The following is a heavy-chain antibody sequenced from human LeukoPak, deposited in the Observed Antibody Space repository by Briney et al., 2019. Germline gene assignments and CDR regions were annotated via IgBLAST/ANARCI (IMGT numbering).Heavy chain of an antibody. J-gene: IGHJ4*02. CDR2: FGRSGSDT. D-gene: IGHD6-13*01. CDR1: GFTFGTSA. V-gene: IGHV3-23*01. Sequence: GGSLRLSCAASGFTFGTSAMSWVRQAPGKGPEWVSTFGRSGSDTYYSDSVKGRFTIFRDNSKNTLYLQMNSLRAEDTAVYYCAKDRAAAADYWGQGTLVTVSS. CDR3: AKDRAAAADY.